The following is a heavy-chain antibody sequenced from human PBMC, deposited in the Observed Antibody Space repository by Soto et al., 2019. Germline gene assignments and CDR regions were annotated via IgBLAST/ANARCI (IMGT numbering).Heavy chain of an antibody. CDR1: GYTFTNYY. D-gene: IGHD2-21*01. CDR3: AREASKYSGMDV. CDR2: INPSGGST. J-gene: IGHJ6*02. Sequence: GASVKVSCKASGYTFTNYYMHWVRQAPGQGLEWMGVINPSGGSTTYAQKFQGRVTMTRDTSTSTVYMELNSLISEDTTEYYCAREASKYSGMDVWGQGTTVTVSS. V-gene: IGHV1-46*01.